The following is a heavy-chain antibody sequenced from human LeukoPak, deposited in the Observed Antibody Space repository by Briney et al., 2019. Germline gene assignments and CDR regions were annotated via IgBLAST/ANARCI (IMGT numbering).Heavy chain of an antibody. J-gene: IGHJ4*02. Sequence: GASVKVSCKASGYTFTGYYMHWVRQAPGQGLEWMGWINPNSGGTNYAQKFQGWVTMTRDTSFSTAYMELSRLRSDDTAVYYCAREPYCGGDCGPDFDYWGQGTLVTVSS. CDR2: INPNSGGT. CDR3: AREPYCGGDCGPDFDY. CDR1: GYTFTGYY. D-gene: IGHD2-21*02. V-gene: IGHV1-2*04.